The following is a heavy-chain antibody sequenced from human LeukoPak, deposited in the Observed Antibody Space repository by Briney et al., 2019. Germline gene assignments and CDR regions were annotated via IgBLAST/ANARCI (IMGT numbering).Heavy chain of an antibody. CDR2: ITSSSSYT. Sequence: GGSLRLSCAASGFTFSTYNMNWVRQAPGKGLEWVSSITSSSSYTFYADSVKGRFTISRDNAKSSLYLQMNSLRAEDTAVYYCAREATRPYYYDSSGYYGSFDPWGQGTLVTVSS. V-gene: IGHV3-21*04. D-gene: IGHD3-22*01. CDR1: GFTFSTYN. J-gene: IGHJ5*02. CDR3: AREATRPYYYDSSGYYGSFDP.